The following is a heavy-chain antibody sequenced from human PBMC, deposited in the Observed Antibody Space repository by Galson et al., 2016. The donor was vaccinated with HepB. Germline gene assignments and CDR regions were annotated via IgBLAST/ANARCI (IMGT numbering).Heavy chain of an antibody. CDR2: IFYSGNT. Sequence: SETLSLTCTVSGGSVSDYHWSWIRQPPGQGLEWIGYIFYSGNTKYNPSLKSRVTISVDTPKNQFSLKLSSVTAADTAVYYCARNVYSDYDFADWFDPWGQGTLVTVSS. J-gene: IGHJ5*02. CDR1: GGSVSDYH. D-gene: IGHD5-12*01. CDR3: ARNVYSDYDFADWFDP. V-gene: IGHV4-59*02.